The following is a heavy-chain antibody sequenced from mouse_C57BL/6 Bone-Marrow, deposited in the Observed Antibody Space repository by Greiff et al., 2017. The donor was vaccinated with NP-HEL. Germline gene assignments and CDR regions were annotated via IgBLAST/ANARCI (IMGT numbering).Heavy chain of an antibody. D-gene: IGHD2-1*01. Sequence: QVQLQQSGAELVKPGASVKMSCKASGYTFTTYPIEWVKQNPGKSLEWIGNFHPYNDDTEYNETFKNKATLTVEKSSSTVYLELSRLTSDDSSVYYCGKGGNYWYYFDYWDQGTTLTVTS. CDR3: GKGGNYWYYFDY. J-gene: IGHJ2*01. V-gene: IGHV1-47*01. CDR2: FHPYNDDT. CDR1: GYTFTTYP.